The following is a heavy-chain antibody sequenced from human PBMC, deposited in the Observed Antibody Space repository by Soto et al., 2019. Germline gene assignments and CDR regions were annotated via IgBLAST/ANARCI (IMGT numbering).Heavy chain of an antibody. J-gene: IGHJ6*02. CDR3: ARGLRRAARPRYYYDMDV. CDR1: GGSFSGYY. CDR2: INHSGST. Sequence: PSETLSLTCAVYGGSFSGYYWSWIRQPPGKGREWIGEINHSGSTNYNPSLKSRVTISVDTSKNQFSLKLSSVTAADTAVYYCARGLRRAARPRYYYDMDVWGQGTPVTVSS. V-gene: IGHV4-34*01. D-gene: IGHD6-6*01.